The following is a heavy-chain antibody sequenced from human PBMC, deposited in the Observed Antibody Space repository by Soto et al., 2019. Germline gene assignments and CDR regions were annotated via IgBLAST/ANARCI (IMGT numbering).Heavy chain of an antibody. V-gene: IGHV4-59*08. D-gene: IGHD3-3*01. Sequence: PSETLSLTCTVSGGSISGYYWSWIRQPPGKRLEWIGYIYYTGSTNYNPSLRSRVTISIDTSKNQFSLQLSSVTAADTAVYFCARHRGEWLSIHFDDWGQGTLVTVSS. CDR3: ARHRGEWLSIHFDD. CDR2: IYYTGST. CDR1: GGSISGYY. J-gene: IGHJ4*02.